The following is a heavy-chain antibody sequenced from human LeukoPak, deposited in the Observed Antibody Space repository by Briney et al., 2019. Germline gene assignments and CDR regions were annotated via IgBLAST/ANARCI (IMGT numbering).Heavy chain of an antibody. CDR2: ISSSSSTI. Sequence: GGSLRLSCAASGFTFSSYSMNWVRQAPGKGLEWVSYISSSSSTIYCADSVKGRFTISRDNAKNSLYLQMNSLRAEDTAVYYCARVPNSSGWNYYFDYWGQGTLVTVSS. D-gene: IGHD6-19*01. CDR1: GFTFSSYS. CDR3: ARVPNSSGWNYYFDY. V-gene: IGHV3-48*01. J-gene: IGHJ4*02.